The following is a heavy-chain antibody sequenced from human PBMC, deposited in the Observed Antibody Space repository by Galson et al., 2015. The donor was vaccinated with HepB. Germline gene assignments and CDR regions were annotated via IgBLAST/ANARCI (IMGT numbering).Heavy chain of an antibody. Sequence: SLRLSCAVSGFTFDDYGMHWVRQAPGKGLEWVSGISWNSDSIDYADSVKGRFIISRDNAKNSLYLQMNSLRAEDTALYYCAKDLGNCSSTSCYYYYAMDVWGQGTTVTVSS. J-gene: IGHJ6*02. CDR2: ISWNSDSI. CDR1: GFTFDDYG. V-gene: IGHV3-9*01. CDR3: AKDLGNCSSTSCYYYYAMDV. D-gene: IGHD2-2*01.